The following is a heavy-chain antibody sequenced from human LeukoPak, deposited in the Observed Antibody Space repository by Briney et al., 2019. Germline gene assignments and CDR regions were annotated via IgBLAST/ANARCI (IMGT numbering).Heavy chain of an antibody. J-gene: IGHJ3*02. V-gene: IGHV3-48*03. CDR3: ARTAVXXFXI. Sequence: PGGSLRLSCAASGFTFSSYEMNWVRQAPGKGLEWVSYISSSGGTIYYADSMKGRFTISRDNAKNSLYLQMNSLRAEDTAVYYCARTAVXXFXIXXQGXXXTV. CDR2: ISSSGGTI. D-gene: IGHD2-21*02. CDR1: GFTFSSYE.